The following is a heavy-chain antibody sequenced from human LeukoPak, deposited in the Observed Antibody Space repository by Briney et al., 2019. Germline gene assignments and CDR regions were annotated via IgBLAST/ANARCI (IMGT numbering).Heavy chain of an antibody. J-gene: IGHJ5*02. CDR3: ARAHNWNYVGWFDP. CDR2: IIPIFGTA. D-gene: IGHD1-7*01. CDR1: GGTFSSYA. V-gene: IGHV1-69*05. Sequence: SVKVSCKTSGGTFSSYAISWVRQAPGQGLEWMGGIIPIFGTANYAQKFQGRVTITTDESPSTAYMELSSLRSEDPAVYYCARAHNWNYVGWFDPWGQGTLVTVSS.